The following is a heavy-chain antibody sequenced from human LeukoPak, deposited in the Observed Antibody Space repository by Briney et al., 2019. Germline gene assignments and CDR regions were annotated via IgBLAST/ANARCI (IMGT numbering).Heavy chain of an antibody. CDR1: GYSFAYYL. J-gene: IGHJ5*02. D-gene: IGHD3-10*01. Sequence: GASLKICSTSSGYSFAYYLNGCPRQMRGKGLEWMGIIYPGDSETRYSPSFQGQVTISADKSISTAYLQWSSLKASDTAMYYCARRGDNWFDPWGQGTLVTVSS. CDR2: IYPGDSET. V-gene: IGHV5-51*01. CDR3: ARRGDNWFDP.